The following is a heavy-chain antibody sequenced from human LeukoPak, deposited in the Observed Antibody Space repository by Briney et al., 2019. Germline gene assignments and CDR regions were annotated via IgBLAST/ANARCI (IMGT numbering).Heavy chain of an antibody. CDR3: ARDQRLLGNWNYAGFDY. D-gene: IGHD1-7*01. CDR2: IYHSGST. Sequence: SETLSLTCTVSGGSISSGGYYWSWIRQPPGKGLEWIGYIYHSGSTYYNLSLKSRVTISVDRSKNQFSLKLSSVTAADTAVYYCARDQRLLGNWNYAGFDYWGQGTLVTVSS. J-gene: IGHJ4*02. CDR1: GGSISSGGYY. V-gene: IGHV4-30-2*01.